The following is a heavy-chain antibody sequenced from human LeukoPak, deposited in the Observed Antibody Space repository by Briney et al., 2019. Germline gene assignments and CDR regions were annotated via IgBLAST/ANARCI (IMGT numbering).Heavy chain of an antibody. V-gene: IGHV4-4*07. J-gene: IGHJ4*02. CDR2: IYISGST. D-gene: IGHD3-10*01. CDR3: ARGTDYYGSGSYWVVDY. Sequence: SETLSLTCTVSGGSISTYYWSWIRQPAGKGLEWIGRIYISGSTNYNPSLKSRVTISVDTSKNQFSLKLSSVTAADTAVYYCARGTDYYGSGSYWVVDYWGQGTLVTVSS. CDR1: GGSISTYY.